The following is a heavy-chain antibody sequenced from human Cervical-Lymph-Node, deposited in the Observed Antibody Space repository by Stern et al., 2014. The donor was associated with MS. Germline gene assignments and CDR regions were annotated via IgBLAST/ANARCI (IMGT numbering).Heavy chain of an antibody. CDR3: ARHVQGFDY. CDR2: IYPYDSDT. Sequence: VQLVESGAEVKKPGESLKISCKLSGYSFTIYYIAWVRQMPGKGLGWTGVIYPYDSDTTYSPSFQGQVTISADKSSTTAYLQWSRLRASDTAMYYCARHVQGFDYWGQGTLVTVSS. J-gene: IGHJ4*02. CDR1: GYSFTIYY. V-gene: IGHV5-51*01.